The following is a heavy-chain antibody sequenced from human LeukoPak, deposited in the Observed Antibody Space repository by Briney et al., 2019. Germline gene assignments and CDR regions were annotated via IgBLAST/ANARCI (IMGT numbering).Heavy chain of an antibody. D-gene: IGHD4-17*01. CDR2: VYHGGSS. CDR3: ARSPRIYGDYADTFDY. Sequence: SETLSLTCTVSGYSISSGFYWGWIRQPPGKGLEWIGNVYHGGSSYYNPSLKSRVTISLDTSKNQFSLNLYSVTAADTAVYYCARSPRIYGDYADTFDYWGQGTLVTVSS. V-gene: IGHV4-38-2*02. J-gene: IGHJ4*02. CDR1: GYSISSGFY.